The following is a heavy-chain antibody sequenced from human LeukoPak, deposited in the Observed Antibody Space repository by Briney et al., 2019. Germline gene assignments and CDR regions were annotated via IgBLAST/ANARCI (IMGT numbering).Heavy chain of an antibody. D-gene: IGHD4-23*01. CDR3: ARGGDYGGNSREVDY. V-gene: IGHV3-48*01. CDR2: ISSSSSTI. CDR1: GFTFSSYS. J-gene: IGHJ4*02. Sequence: PGGSLRLSCAASGFTFSSYSMNWVRQAPGKGLEWVSYISSSSSTIYYADSVKGRFTISRDNAKNSLYLQMNSLRAEDTAVYYCARGGDYGGNSREVDYWGQGTLVTVSS.